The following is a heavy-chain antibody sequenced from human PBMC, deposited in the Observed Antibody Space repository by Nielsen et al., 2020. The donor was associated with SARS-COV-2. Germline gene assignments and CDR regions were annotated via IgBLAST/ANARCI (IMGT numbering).Heavy chain of an antibody. V-gene: IGHV3-73*01. J-gene: IGHJ2*01. CDR2: IRSKANSYAT. Sequence: GESLKISCAASGITFSGSAMHWVRQASGKGLEWVGRIRSKANSYATAYAASVKGRFTISRDDSKNTAYLQMNSLKTEDTAVYHCTISSTMIERWYFDLWGRGTLVTVSS. CDR1: GITFSGSA. D-gene: IGHD3-22*01. CDR3: TISSTMIERWYFDL.